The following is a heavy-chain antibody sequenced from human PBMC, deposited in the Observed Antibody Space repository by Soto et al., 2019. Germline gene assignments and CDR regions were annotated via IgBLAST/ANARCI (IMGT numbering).Heavy chain of an antibody. D-gene: IGHD6-19*01. CDR1: GFTFSSYA. V-gene: IGHV3-30-3*01. Sequence: QVQLVESGGGVVQPGRSLRLSCAASGFTFSSYAMHWVRQAPGKGLEWVAVISYDGSNKYYADSVKGRFTISRDNSKNTLYLQMNSLRAEDTAVYYCARAIAVAGDRGYFDYWGQGTLVTVSS. CDR2: ISYDGSNK. J-gene: IGHJ4*02. CDR3: ARAIAVAGDRGYFDY.